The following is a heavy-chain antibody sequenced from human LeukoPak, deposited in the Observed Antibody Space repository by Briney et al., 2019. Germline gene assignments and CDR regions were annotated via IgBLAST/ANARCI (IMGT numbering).Heavy chain of an antibody. CDR3: ARVSHYYDSSGYYYYYMDV. Sequence: SETLSLTCTVSGGSISSYYWSWIRQPAGKGLEWIGRIYTSGSTNYNPSLKSRVTMSVDTSKNPFSLKLSSVTAADTAVYYCARVSHYYDSSGYYYYYMDVWGKGTTVTVSS. CDR1: GGSISSYY. J-gene: IGHJ6*03. V-gene: IGHV4-4*07. D-gene: IGHD3-22*01. CDR2: IYTSGST.